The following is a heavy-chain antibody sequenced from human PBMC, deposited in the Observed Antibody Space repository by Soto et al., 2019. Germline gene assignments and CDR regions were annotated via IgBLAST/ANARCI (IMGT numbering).Heavy chain of an antibody. CDR1: GFTVSSNY. V-gene: IGHV3-53*01. CDR3: ARGGDYYGSGSPGMDV. D-gene: IGHD3-10*01. CDR2: IYSGGST. J-gene: IGHJ6*02. Sequence: XGSLRLSCAASGFTVSSNYMSWVRQAPGKGLEWVSVIYSGGSTYYADSVKGRFTISRDNSKNTLYLQMNSLRAEDTAVYYCARGGDYYGSGSPGMDVWGQGTTVTVSS.